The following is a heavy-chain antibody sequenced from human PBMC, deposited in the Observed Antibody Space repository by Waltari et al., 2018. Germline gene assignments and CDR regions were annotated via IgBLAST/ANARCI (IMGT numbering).Heavy chain of an antibody. D-gene: IGHD1-26*01. Sequence: QLQLQESGPGLVKPSETLSLTCTVSGGSISSSSYYWGWIRQPPGKGLEWIGSIYYRGSTYYNPSLKSRVTISVDTSKNQFSLKLSSVTAADTAVYYCARDTGAGSYHHDAFDIWGQGTMVTVSS. J-gene: IGHJ3*02. CDR2: IYYRGST. V-gene: IGHV4-39*07. CDR1: GGSISSSSYY. CDR3: ARDTGAGSYHHDAFDI.